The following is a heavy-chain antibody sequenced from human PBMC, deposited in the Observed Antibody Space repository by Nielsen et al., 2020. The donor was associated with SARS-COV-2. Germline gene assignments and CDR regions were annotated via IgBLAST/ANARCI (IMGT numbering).Heavy chain of an antibody. D-gene: IGHD5-18*01. J-gene: IGHJ3*02. CDR3: AKDGWGYSYGYYNMTNGALDI. CDR1: GFTFSSYA. V-gene: IGHV3-23*01. CDR2: ISGSGGST. Sequence: GGSLRLSCAASGFTFSSYAMSWVRQAPGKGLEWVSAISGSGGSTYYADSVKGRFTISRDNSKNTLYLQMNSLRAEDTAVYYCAKDGWGYSYGYYNMTNGALDIWGQGTMVTVSS.